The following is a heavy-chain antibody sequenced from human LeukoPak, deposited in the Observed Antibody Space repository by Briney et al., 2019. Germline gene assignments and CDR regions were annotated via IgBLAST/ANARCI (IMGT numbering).Heavy chain of an antibody. J-gene: IGHJ6*03. CDR3: ARGIVVVPAAILVNYYMDA. V-gene: IGHV1-69*05. CDR1: GGTFSSYA. Sequence: SVKVSCKASGGTFSSYAISWVRQAPGQGLEWMGGIIPIFGTANYAQKFQGRVTITTDESTSTAYMELSSLRSEDTAVYYCARGIVVVPAAILVNYYMDAWGKGTTVTVSS. CDR2: IIPIFGTA. D-gene: IGHD2-2*01.